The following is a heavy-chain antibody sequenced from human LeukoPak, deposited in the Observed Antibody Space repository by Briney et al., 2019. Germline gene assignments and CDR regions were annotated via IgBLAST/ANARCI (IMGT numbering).Heavy chain of an antibody. Sequence: PGGSLRLSCAASGFTFKNYWMSWVRQAPGKGLDWVANIEQDASEKYYVDSVKGRFTISRDNAKNSLYLQMNSLRAEDTAVYSCARLRYPYYFDYWGQGTLVTVSS. CDR2: IEQDASEK. V-gene: IGHV3-7*05. J-gene: IGHJ4*02. D-gene: IGHD1-1*01. CDR1: GFTFKNYW. CDR3: ARLRYPYYFDY.